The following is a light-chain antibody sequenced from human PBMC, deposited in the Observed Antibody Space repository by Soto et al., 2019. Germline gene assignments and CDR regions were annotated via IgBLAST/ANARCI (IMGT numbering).Light chain of an antibody. CDR1: QSVSSN. J-gene: IGKJ1*01. V-gene: IGKV3-15*01. CDR3: QQYKNGWT. Sequence: EIVMTQSPATMSVSPGERATLSCRASQSVSSNLAWYQQKPGQAPRLLIYGASTRATGIPAKFSGGGSGTEFTLTISSLQSEDFAIYYCQQYKNGWTFGQGTKVEIK. CDR2: GAS.